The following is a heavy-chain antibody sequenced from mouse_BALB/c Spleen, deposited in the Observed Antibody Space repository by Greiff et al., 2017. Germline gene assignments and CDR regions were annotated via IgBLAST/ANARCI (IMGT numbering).Heavy chain of an antibody. CDR2: ISSGGSYT. J-gene: IGHJ2*01. D-gene: IGHD2-14*01. Sequence: EVQVVESGGGLVKPGGSLKLSCAASGFTFSSYAMSWVRQTPEKRLEWVATISSGGSYTYYPDSVKGRFTISRDNAKNTLYLQMSSLRSEDTAMYYCARYYRYDGGFDYWGQGTTLTVSS. V-gene: IGHV5-9-3*01. CDR1: GFTFSSYA. CDR3: ARYYRYDGGFDY.